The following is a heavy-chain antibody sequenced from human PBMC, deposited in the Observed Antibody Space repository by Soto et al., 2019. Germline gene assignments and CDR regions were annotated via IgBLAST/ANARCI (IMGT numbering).Heavy chain of an antibody. CDR3: ARIRETYYDFWSGPKDAFDI. V-gene: IGHV2-70*11. J-gene: IGHJ3*02. Sequence: SGPTLVNPTQTLTLTCTFSGFSLSTSGMCVSWIRQPPGKALEWLARIDWDDDKYYSTSLKTRLTISKDTSKNQVVLTMTNMDPVDTATYYCARIRETYYDFWSGPKDAFDIWGQGTMVTVSS. D-gene: IGHD3-3*01. CDR2: IDWDDDK. CDR1: GFSLSTSGMC.